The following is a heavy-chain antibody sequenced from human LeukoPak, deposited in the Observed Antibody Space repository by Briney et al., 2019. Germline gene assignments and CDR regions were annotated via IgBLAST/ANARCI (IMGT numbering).Heavy chain of an antibody. V-gene: IGHV1-18*01. D-gene: IGHD1-26*01. CDR2: ISAYNGNT. J-gene: IGHJ2*01. CDR1: GYTFTSYG. CDR3: ASSPSWGTWYLDL. Sequence: ASVKVSCKASGYTFTSYGISWVRQAPGQGLEWMGWISAYNGNTNYAQKFQGRVTITAEKSTSTAYMELSSLKSEDTAVYYCASSPSWGTWYLDLWGPGTLVIVSS.